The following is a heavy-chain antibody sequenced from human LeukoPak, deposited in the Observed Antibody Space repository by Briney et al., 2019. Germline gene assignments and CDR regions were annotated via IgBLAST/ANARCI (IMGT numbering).Heavy chain of an antibody. V-gene: IGHV4-34*01. CDR1: GRSFSGYY. CDR2: INHSGST. CDR3: ARVATITIFGVVIPYYYYGMDV. Sequence: SETLSLTCAVHGRSFSGYYWSWIRQPPGKGLEWIGEINHSGSTNYNPSLKSRVTISVDTSKNQFSLKLSSVTAADTAVYYCARVATITIFGVVIPYYYYGMDVWGQGTTVTVSS. J-gene: IGHJ6*02. D-gene: IGHD3-3*01.